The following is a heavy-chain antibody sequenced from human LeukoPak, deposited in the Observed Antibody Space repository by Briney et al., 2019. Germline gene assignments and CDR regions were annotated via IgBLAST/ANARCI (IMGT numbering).Heavy chain of an antibody. J-gene: IGHJ4*02. Sequence: PGGSLSLSCAASGFTFTNYWMSWVRQAPGKGLEWVASIRQDGSETYYVDSVKGRFTISRDNAKNSLYLQMNSLRAEDTAMYFCARDGGYCGAGSCYDYWGQGTLVTVSS. CDR3: ARDGGYCGAGSCYDY. V-gene: IGHV3-7*01. CDR1: GFTFTNYW. CDR2: IRQDGSET. D-gene: IGHD2-15*01.